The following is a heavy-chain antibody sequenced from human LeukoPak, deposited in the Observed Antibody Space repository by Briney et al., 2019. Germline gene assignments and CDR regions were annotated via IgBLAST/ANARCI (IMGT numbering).Heavy chain of an antibody. J-gene: IGHJ4*02. CDR1: GGSISSYY. Sequence: RSSGTLSLTCTVSGGSISSYYWSWIRQPPGKGLEWIGYIYYSGSTNYNPSLKSRVTISVDTSKNQFSLKLSSVTAADTAVYYCAGTYYYDSSGYYHYSLWGQGTLVTVSS. V-gene: IGHV4-59*01. CDR3: AGTYYYDSSGYYHYSL. CDR2: IYYSGST. D-gene: IGHD3-22*01.